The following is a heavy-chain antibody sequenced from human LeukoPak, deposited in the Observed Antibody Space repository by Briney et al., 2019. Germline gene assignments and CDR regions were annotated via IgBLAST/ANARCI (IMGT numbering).Heavy chain of an antibody. J-gene: IGHJ4*02. CDR1: GFTFSNSL. V-gene: IGHV3-74*01. CDR2: IDTDRSTT. D-gene: IGHD5-24*01. Sequence: GGSLRLSCAASGFTFSNSLMHWVRQVPGKGLVWVARIDTDRSTTHYAASVKGRFTISRDNAKNTLYLQMNTLRAEDTAVYYCVRDRDGYNYWGQGTLVTVSS. CDR3: VRDRDGYNY.